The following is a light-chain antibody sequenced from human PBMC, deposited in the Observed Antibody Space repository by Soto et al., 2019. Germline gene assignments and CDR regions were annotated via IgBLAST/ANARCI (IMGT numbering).Light chain of an antibody. CDR3: AAWDDSLGGPV. CDR2: SNN. V-gene: IGLV1-47*01. Sequence: QSVLTQPPSASGTPGQRVTISCSGSSSNIGSNYVYWYQQLPGTAPKLLIYSNNQRPSGVPDRFSGSKSGTSASLASSGLRSEDEVDYYCAAWDDSLGGPVFGGGTKLTVL. J-gene: IGLJ3*02. CDR1: SSNIGSNY.